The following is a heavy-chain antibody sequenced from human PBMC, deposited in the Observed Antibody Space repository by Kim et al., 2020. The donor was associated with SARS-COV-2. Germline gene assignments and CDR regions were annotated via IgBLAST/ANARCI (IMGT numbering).Heavy chain of an antibody. D-gene: IGHD6-13*01. V-gene: IGHV4-31*03. CDR2: IYYSGST. CDR1: GGSISSGGYY. Sequence: SETLSLTCTVSGGSISSGGYYWSWIRQHPGKGLEWIGYIYYSGSTYYNPSLKSRVTISVDTSKNQFSLKLSSVTAADTAVYYCAVFPISRQQLAWYAFDYWGQGTLVTVSS. J-gene: IGHJ4*02. CDR3: AVFPISRQQLAWYAFDY.